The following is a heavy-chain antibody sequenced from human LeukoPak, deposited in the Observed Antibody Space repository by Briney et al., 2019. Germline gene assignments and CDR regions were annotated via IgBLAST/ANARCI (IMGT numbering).Heavy chain of an antibody. CDR1: GFTFKDFW. Sequence: GGSLRLSCAASGFTFKDFWRSWVAQAQGKGLKWVANIQQNEIKKYSVEDRFTISRDNVNSVLYLRINSLRAEVTAMYYCARDRDGKDLWGKGTLVTVSS. CDR3: ARDRDGKDL. V-gene: IGHV3-7*03. J-gene: IGHJ4*02. D-gene: IGHD1-1*01. CDR2: IQQNEIKK.